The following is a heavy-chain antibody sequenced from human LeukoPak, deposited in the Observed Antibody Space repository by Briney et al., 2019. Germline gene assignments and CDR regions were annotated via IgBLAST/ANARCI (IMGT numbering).Heavy chain of an antibody. CDR1: GGSISSYY. CDR2: IYYSGST. V-gene: IGHV4-59*01. J-gene: IGHJ5*02. Sequence: SETLSLTCTVPGGSISSYYWSWIRQPPGKGLEWIGYIYYSGSTNYNPSLKSRVTISVDTSKNQFSLKLSSVTAADTAVYYCAKEDRGYCSGGTCKYTFDPWGQGTLVTVSS. D-gene: IGHD2-15*01. CDR3: AKEDRGYCSGGTCKYTFDP.